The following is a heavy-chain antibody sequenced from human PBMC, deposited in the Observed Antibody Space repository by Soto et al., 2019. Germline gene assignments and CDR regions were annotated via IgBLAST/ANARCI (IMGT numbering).Heavy chain of an antibody. Sequence: GGSLRLSCAASGFTFTNAWMSWVRQAPGKGLDWVGRIKSKTAGGTTDYATPVQGRFTISRDESRNTLYLQMNSLKTEDTAVYYCTSLYYGHWGQGTLVTVSS. D-gene: IGHD4-17*01. CDR2: IKSKTAGGTT. J-gene: IGHJ4*02. CDR1: GFTFTNAW. V-gene: IGHV3-15*01. CDR3: TSLYYGH.